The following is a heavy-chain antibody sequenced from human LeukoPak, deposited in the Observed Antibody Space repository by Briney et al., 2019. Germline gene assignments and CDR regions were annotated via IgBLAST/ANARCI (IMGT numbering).Heavy chain of an antibody. D-gene: IGHD6-13*01. CDR2: IYYSGST. CDR1: GGSISSSSYY. J-gene: IGHJ5*02. Sequence: PSETLSLTCTVSGGSISSSSYYWGWIRQPPGKGLEWIGSIYYSGSTYYNPSLKSRVTISVDTSKNQFSLKLSSVTAAGTAVYYCARGAAAGPSRFDPWGQGTLVTVSS. CDR3: ARGAAAGPSRFDP. V-gene: IGHV4-39*01.